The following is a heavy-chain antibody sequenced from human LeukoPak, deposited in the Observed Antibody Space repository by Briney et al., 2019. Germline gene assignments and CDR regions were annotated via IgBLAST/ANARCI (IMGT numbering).Heavy chain of an antibody. V-gene: IGHV4-30-2*01. CDR2: IYHSGST. CDR1: GGSISSGGYS. Sequence: SETLSLTCAVSGGSISSGGYSWSWIRQPPGKGLEWIGYIYHSGSTYYNPSLKSRVTISVDRSKNQFSLKLSSVTAADTAVYYCARGDGEGLYYFDYWGQGTLVTVSS. J-gene: IGHJ4*02. CDR3: ARGDGEGLYYFDY. D-gene: IGHD5-24*01.